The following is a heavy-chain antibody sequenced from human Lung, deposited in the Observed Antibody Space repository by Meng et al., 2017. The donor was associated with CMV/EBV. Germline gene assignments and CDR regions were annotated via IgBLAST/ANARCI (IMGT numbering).Heavy chain of an antibody. V-gene: IGHV4-38-2*02. J-gene: IGHJ6*02. CDR3: ARERDYYSYMDV. CDR2: IFHGGTV. Sequence: GSLRLSCTISGYSITTSYFWGWVRQSPGKGLEWIGSIFHGGTVYYNPSLKSRVTISLDTSKNQFSLRLDSVTAADTAVYYCARERDYYSYMDVWGRGTTVTGSS. CDR1: GYSITTSYF.